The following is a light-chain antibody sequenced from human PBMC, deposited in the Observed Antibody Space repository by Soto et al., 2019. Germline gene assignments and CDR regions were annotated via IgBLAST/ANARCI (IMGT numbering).Light chain of an antibody. J-gene: IGKJ1*01. V-gene: IGKV1-5*03. Sequence: DIQMTQSPSTLSASVGDRVTITCRASQSISGSLAWYQQKPGKAPKLLIYEASNLKSGVPSRFSGSGSGTEYTLTISSLQPDYSESYYCQQYNGYWTFGQGTRVEIK. CDR2: EAS. CDR1: QSISGS. CDR3: QQYNGYWT.